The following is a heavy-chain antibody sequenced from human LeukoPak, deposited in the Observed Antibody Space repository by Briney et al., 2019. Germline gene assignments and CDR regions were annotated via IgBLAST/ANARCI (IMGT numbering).Heavy chain of an antibody. CDR3: ATEDSGTNGYAFDI. D-gene: IGHD1-26*01. V-gene: IGHV1-24*01. CDR2: FDPEDGET. CDR1: GYTLTELS. J-gene: IGHJ3*02. Sequence: AASVKVSCKVSGYTLTELSMHWVRQAPGKGLEWMGGFDPEDGETIYAQKFQGRVTMTEDTSTDTAYMELSSLRSEDTAVYYCATEDSGTNGYAFDIWGQGIMVTVSS.